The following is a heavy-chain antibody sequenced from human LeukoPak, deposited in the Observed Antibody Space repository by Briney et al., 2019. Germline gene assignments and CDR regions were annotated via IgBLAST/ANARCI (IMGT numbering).Heavy chain of an antibody. V-gene: IGHV3-7*01. CDR3: ARPDDYGDYFDY. CDR1: GFTFSIYS. Sequence: GGSLRLSCAASGFTFSIYSMSWVRQAPGEGLEWVANIKQDGSEKYYVDSVKGRFTISRDNAKNSLYLQMNSLRAEDTAVYYCARPDDYGDYFDYWGQGTLVTVSS. CDR2: IKQDGSEK. J-gene: IGHJ4*02. D-gene: IGHD4-17*01.